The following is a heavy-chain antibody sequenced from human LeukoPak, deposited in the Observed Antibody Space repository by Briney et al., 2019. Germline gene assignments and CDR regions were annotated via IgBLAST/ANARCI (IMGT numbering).Heavy chain of an antibody. CDR1: GGTFSSYA. V-gene: IGHV1-69*05. CDR3: ARDTRMGPLVVPAANDAFDI. D-gene: IGHD2-2*01. Sequence: ASVKVSCKASGGTFSSYAISWVRQAPGQGLEWMGGIIPIFGTANYAQKFQGRVTITTDESTSTAYMELSSLRSEDTAVYYCARDTRMGPLVVPAANDAFDIWGQGTMVTVSS. CDR2: IIPIFGTA. J-gene: IGHJ3*02.